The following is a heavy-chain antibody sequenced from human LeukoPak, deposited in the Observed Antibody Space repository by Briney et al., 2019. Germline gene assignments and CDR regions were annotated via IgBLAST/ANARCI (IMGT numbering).Heavy chain of an antibody. Sequence: PSETLSLTCTVSGGSISSSTYYWGWIRQPPGKGLEWIGSIYNSVSTYYNPSLKSRVTICLDTSKNQFSLKLTSVTAADTAVYYCARHRPTGPDYWGQGTLVTVSS. CDR2: IYNSVST. J-gene: IGHJ4*02. CDR1: GGSISSSTYY. CDR3: ARHRPTGPDY. D-gene: IGHD6-6*01. V-gene: IGHV4-39*01.